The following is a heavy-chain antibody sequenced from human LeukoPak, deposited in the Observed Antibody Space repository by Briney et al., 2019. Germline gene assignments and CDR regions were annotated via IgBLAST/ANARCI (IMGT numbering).Heavy chain of an antibody. D-gene: IGHD4-17*01. V-gene: IGHV1-69*13. CDR2: IIPIFGTA. Sequence: ASVKVSCKASGYTFTSYGISWVRQAPGQGLEWMGGIIPIFGTANYAQKFQGRVTITADESTSTAYMELSSLRSEDTAVYYRARGRGSGDLWDFDYWGQGTLVTVSS. J-gene: IGHJ4*02. CDR1: GYTFTSYG. CDR3: ARGRGSGDLWDFDY.